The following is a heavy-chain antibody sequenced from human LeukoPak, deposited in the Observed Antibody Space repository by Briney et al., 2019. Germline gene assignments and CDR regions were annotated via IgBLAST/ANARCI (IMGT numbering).Heavy chain of an antibody. CDR1: GGSFSGYY. Sequence: SETLSLTCAVYGGSFSGYYWSWIRQPPGKGLEWIGEIKHSGSTNYNPSLKSRVTISVDTSKNQFSLKLSSVTAADTAVYYCVSSGWYVGYYFDYWGQGTLVTVSS. V-gene: IGHV4-34*01. J-gene: IGHJ4*02. CDR2: IKHSGST. D-gene: IGHD6-19*01. CDR3: VSSGWYVGYYFDY.